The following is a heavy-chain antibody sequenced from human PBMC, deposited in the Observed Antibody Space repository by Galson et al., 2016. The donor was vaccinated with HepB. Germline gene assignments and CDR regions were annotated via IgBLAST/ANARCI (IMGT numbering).Heavy chain of an antibody. CDR3: WGDDY. D-gene: IGHD2-21*02. CDR2: IKRKSDGGTA. CDR1: GFSLNNAW. J-gene: IGHJ4*02. V-gene: IGHV3-15*01. Sequence: SLRLSCAASGFSLNNAWMSWIRQAPGKGLEWVGRIKRKSDGGTANYAAPLKGRFTISRDDSKITLYLQMNSLMTEDTGVYYCWGDDYWGQGTLVTVSS.